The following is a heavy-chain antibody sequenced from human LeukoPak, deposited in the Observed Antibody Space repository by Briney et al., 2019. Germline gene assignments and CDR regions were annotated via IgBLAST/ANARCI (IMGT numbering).Heavy chain of an antibody. CDR3: ARLSRYYDSSGYYYSGWFDP. CDR2: IIPIFGIA. CDR1: GGTFSSYA. J-gene: IGHJ5*02. Sequence: ASVEVSCKASGGTFSSYAISWVRQAPGQGLEWMGRIIPIFGIANYAQKFQGRVTITADKSTSTAYMELSSLRSEDTAVYYCARLSRYYDSSGYYYSGWFDPWGQGTLVTVSS. V-gene: IGHV1-69*04. D-gene: IGHD3-22*01.